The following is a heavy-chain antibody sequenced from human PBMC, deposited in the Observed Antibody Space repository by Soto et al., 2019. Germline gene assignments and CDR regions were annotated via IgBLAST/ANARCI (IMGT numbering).Heavy chain of an antibody. V-gene: IGHV3-23*01. D-gene: IGHD3-16*02. Sequence: GGSLRLSCAASGFTFSGYAMSWVRQAPGRGLEWVSGLSGSGGTLYADSVKGRFTISRDNSKNTLYLQMNSLRAEDAAIYYCAKEKDYDYVWGSSRYTSDYWGQGTLVTVSS. CDR3: AKEKDYDYVWGSSRYTSDY. CDR1: GFTFSGYA. CDR2: LSGSGGT. J-gene: IGHJ4*02.